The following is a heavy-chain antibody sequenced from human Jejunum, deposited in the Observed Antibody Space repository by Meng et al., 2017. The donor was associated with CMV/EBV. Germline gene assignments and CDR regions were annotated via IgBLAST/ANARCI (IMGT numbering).Heavy chain of an antibody. D-gene: IGHD6-19*01. CDR3: AREQTVSGSRGLDY. CDR1: YTFIDYY. J-gene: IGHJ4*02. V-gene: IGHV1-2*02. Sequence: YTFIDYYRHWVRQAPGQGLEWMGWIDSNSGETNSAQKFSGRVTLTRDTSITTAYMEVISLRSDDTAVYYCAREQTVSGSRGLDYWGQGTLVTVSS. CDR2: IDSNSGET.